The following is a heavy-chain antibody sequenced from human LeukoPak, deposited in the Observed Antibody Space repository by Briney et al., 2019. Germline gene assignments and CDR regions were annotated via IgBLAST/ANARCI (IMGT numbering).Heavy chain of an antibody. CDR1: GFTFSSYS. D-gene: IGHD3-22*01. CDR2: ITSSSTI. CDR3: ASSLMVGRYYDSSYYFDY. V-gene: IGHV3-48*02. Sequence: GGSPRLSCAASGFTFSSYSMNWVRRAPGKGLEWVSYITSSSTIYYADSVKGRFTISRDNAKNSLYLRMNSLRDEDTAVYYCASSLMVGRYYDSSYYFDYWGQGTLVTVSS. J-gene: IGHJ4*02.